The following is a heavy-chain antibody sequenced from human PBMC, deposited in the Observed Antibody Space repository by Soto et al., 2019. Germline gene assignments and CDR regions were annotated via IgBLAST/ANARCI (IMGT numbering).Heavy chain of an antibody. J-gene: IGHJ5*02. D-gene: IGHD6-19*01. CDR2: INHSGST. V-gene: IGHV4-34*01. CDR1: GGSFSGYY. CDR3: ARGKQWLVRFDP. Sequence: PSETLSLTCAVYGGSFSGYYWSWIRQPPGKGLEWIGEINHSGSTNYNPSLKSRVTISVDTSKNQFSLKLSSVTAADTAVYYCARGKQWLVRFDPWGQGTLVTVPQ.